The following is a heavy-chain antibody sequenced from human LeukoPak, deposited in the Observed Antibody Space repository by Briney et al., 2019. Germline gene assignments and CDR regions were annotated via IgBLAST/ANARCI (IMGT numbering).Heavy chain of an antibody. CDR1: GFTFDDYA. Sequence: QTGRSLRLSCAASGFTFDDYAMHWVRHAPGKGLEWVSGISWNSGSIGYADSVKGRFTISRDNAKNSLYLQMNSLRAEDTALYYCAKDMQPNSSGWIDYWGQGTLVTVSS. D-gene: IGHD6-19*01. V-gene: IGHV3-9*01. CDR3: AKDMQPNSSGWIDY. CDR2: ISWNSGSI. J-gene: IGHJ4*02.